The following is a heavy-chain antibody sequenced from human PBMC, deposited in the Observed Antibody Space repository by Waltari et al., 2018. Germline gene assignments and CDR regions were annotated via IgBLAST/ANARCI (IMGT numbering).Heavy chain of an antibody. CDR3: TTDLPPYCSGGSCYSLDYFDY. J-gene: IGHJ4*02. CDR1: GFTFSNAW. CDR2: IKSKTDGGTT. D-gene: IGHD2-15*01. V-gene: IGHV3-15*01. Sequence: EVQLVESGGGLVKPGGSLRLSCAASGFTFSNAWMSWVRQAPGKGLEWVGRIKSKTDGGTTDYAAPVKGRFTISRDDSKNTLYLQMNSLKTEDTAVYYCTTDLPPYCSGGSCYSLDYFDYWGQGTLVTVSS.